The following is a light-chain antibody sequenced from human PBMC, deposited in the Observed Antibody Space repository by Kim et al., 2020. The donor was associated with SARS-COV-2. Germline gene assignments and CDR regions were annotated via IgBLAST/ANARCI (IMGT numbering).Light chain of an antibody. Sequence: AAAGDRVTSSCRRSQGSSSYLAWYQQKPGKAPELLIYAASTLQSGVPSRFSGSGSGTDFTLTISCLQSEDFATYYCQQYYSFPWTFGQGTKVDIK. V-gene: IGKV1D-8*02. CDR1: QGSSSY. CDR3: QQYYSFPWT. J-gene: IGKJ1*01. CDR2: AAS.